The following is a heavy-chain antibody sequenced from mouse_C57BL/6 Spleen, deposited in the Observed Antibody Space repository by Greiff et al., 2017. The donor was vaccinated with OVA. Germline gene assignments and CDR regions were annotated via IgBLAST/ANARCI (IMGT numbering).Heavy chain of an antibody. J-gene: IGHJ2*01. V-gene: IGHV14-4*01. Sequence: VQLQQSGAELVRPGASVKLSCTASGFNIKDDYMHWVKQRPEQGLEWIGWIDPENGDTEYDPKFQGKATITADTSSNTAYLQLSSLTSEDTAVYYCTSYCYDRRHYFDYWGQGTTLTVSS. CDR2: IDPENGDT. CDR3: TSYCYDRRHYFDY. CDR1: GFNIKDDY. D-gene: IGHD2-12*01.